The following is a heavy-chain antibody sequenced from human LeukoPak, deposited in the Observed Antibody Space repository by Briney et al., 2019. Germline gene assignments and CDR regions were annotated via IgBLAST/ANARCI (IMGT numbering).Heavy chain of an antibody. D-gene: IGHD6-13*01. CDR1: GYTFSSYD. J-gene: IGHJ3*02. CDR3: TRDHLAADGSDAFDI. CDR2: MNPNSGDR. Sequence: ASVKVSCKASGYTFSSYDINWVRQATGQGLEWMGWMNPNSGDRGYAQKFQGRVTFTRSTSISTAYMELSSLRSEDTAVYYCTRDHLAADGSDAFDIWGQGTMVTVSS. V-gene: IGHV1-8*03.